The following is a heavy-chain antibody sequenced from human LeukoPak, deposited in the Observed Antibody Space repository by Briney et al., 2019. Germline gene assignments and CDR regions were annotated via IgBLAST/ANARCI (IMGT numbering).Heavy chain of an antibody. CDR3: ARDRENYYGSGSYQDYFDY. CDR2: ISSSGSTI. Sequence: PGGSLRLFCAASGFTFSSYEMNWVRQAPGKGLEWVSYISSSGSTIYYADSVKGRFTISRDNAKNSLYLQMNSLRAEDTAVYYCARDRENYYGSGSYQDYFDYWGQGTLVTVSS. D-gene: IGHD3-10*01. V-gene: IGHV3-48*03. J-gene: IGHJ4*02. CDR1: GFTFSSYE.